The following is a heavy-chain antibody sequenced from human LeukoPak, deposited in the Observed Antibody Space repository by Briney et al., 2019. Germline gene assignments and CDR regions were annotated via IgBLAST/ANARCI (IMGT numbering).Heavy chain of an antibody. Sequence: QSGGSLRLSCAASGFTFSSFDMHWVRQPTGQGLEWVSTIGTASDTYYPGSVEGRFTLSRDNAKNSLYLQMNSLTAGDTAVYYCARGPPRGKYYYMDVWGKGTKVTVSS. V-gene: IGHV3-13*01. D-gene: IGHD1-1*01. CDR3: ARGPPRGKYYYMDV. J-gene: IGHJ6*03. CDR2: IGTASDT. CDR1: GFTFSSFD.